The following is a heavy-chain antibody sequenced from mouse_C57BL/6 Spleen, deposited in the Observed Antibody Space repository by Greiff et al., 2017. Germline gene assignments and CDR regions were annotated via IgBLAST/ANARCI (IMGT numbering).Heavy chain of an antibody. CDR1: GYTFTDYY. J-gene: IGHJ2*01. CDR3: ARLVYGYDGVYFDY. D-gene: IGHD2-2*01. V-gene: IGHV1-26*01. CDR2: INPNNGGT. Sequence: EVQLQQSGPELVKPGASVKISCKASGYTFTDYYMNWVKQSHGKSLEWIGDINPNNGGTSYNQKFKGKATLTVDKSSTTAYMELRSLTSEDSAVYYCARLVYGYDGVYFDYWGQGTTLTVSS.